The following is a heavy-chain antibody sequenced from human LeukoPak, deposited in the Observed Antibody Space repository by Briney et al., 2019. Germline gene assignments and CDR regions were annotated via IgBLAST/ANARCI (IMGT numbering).Heavy chain of an antibody. CDR1: GYSLTSYG. CDR2: ISTYNCNT. CDR3: GRDRGYFDL. J-gene: IGHJ2*01. V-gene: IGHV1-18*01. Sequence: KVSCKASGYSLTSYGIGWVRQAPGQGLEWMGWISTYNCNTNYAQKFQGRVTMTTATSASTAYMELRSLRSDDTAGYYCGRDRGYFDLWGRGTLVTVSS.